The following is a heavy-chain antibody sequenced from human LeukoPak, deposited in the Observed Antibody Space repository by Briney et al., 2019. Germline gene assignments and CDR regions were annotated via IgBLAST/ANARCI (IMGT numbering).Heavy chain of an antibody. D-gene: IGHD3-16*02. Sequence: PSQTLSLTCTVSGGSISSGSYYWSWIRQPAGKGLEWIGRIYTSGSTNYNPSLKSRVTISVDTSKNQFSLKLSSVTAADTAVYYCARAFAIIGAFDIWGQGTMVTVTS. J-gene: IGHJ3*02. CDR2: IYTSGST. CDR1: GGSISSGSYY. CDR3: ARAFAIIGAFDI. V-gene: IGHV4-61*02.